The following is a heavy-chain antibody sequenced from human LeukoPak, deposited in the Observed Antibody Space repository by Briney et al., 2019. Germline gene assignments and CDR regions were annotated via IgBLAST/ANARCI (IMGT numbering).Heavy chain of an antibody. CDR2: INPSGGST. V-gene: IGHV1-46*01. CDR1: GYTFTSYY. Sequence: GSVRVSCKASGYTFTSYYMHWVRQAPGQGREWMGIINPSGGSTSYAQKFQGRVTMTRDTSTSTVYMELSSLRSEDTAVYYCARDRYYYDSSGYIRGISFDYWLQGTLVSVSS. D-gene: IGHD3-22*01. J-gene: IGHJ4*02. CDR3: ARDRYYYDSSGYIRGISFDY.